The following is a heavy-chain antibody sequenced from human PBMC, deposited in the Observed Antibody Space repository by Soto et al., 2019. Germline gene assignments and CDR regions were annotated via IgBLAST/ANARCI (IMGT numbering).Heavy chain of an antibody. CDR1: GSGFISSG. J-gene: IGHJ6*02. D-gene: IGHD2-15*01. V-gene: IGHV1-58*02. CDR3: SADRPDIGVGWWV. Sequence: AASVKVSCKASGSGFISSGIQWVRQAHGQRLEWIGWIVVASGQTNYAQNFRGRVAITRDTSTATAYIELTGLTSEDTAVYFCSADRPDIGVGWWVWGQGTTVTVSS. CDR2: IVVASGQT.